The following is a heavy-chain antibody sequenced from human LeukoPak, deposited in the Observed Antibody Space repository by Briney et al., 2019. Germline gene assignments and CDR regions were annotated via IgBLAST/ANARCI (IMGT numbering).Heavy chain of an antibody. D-gene: IGHD5-18*01. CDR1: GGTVSSSA. CDR3: ARDHEDTAVVTYFDH. J-gene: IGHJ4*02. CDR2: IIPMFDIA. Sequence: SVKVSCKASGGTVSSSAISWVRQAPGQGLEWMGRIIPMFDIANYAQKFQGRVTITADKSTNTAYMELSSLSSEDTAVYYCARDHEDTAVVTYFDHWGQGTLDTVSS. V-gene: IGHV1-69*04.